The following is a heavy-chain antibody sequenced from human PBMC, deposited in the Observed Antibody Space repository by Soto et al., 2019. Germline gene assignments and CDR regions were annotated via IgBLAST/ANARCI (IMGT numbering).Heavy chain of an antibody. D-gene: IGHD5-18*01. CDR1: GFTFSSYA. CDR3: AREEGTAMVPDYYDF. CDR2: ISYDGSNK. J-gene: IGHJ4*02. Sequence: EGSLRLSCAASGFTFSSYAMHWVRQAPGKGLEWVAVISYDGSNKFYADSVKGRFTISRDNSKNTLYLQMNSLRAEDTAGYYCAREEGTAMVPDYYDFWGQGTLVTVS. V-gene: IGHV3-30-3*01.